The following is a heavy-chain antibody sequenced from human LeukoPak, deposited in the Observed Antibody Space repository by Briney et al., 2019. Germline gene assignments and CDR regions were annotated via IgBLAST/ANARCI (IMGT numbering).Heavy chain of an antibody. J-gene: IGHJ4*02. CDR1: GFTFSNYA. Sequence: QPGGSLRLSCAASGFTFSNYAMSWVRQAPGKGLGWVSAILGSGGSTYYADSVKGRFTVSRDNSKSTLYLQMNSLRAEDTALYYCAKWGDYDVLTGYYVPDYWGQGTLVTVSS. V-gene: IGHV3-23*01. CDR2: ILGSGGST. D-gene: IGHD3-9*01. CDR3: AKWGDYDVLTGYYVPDY.